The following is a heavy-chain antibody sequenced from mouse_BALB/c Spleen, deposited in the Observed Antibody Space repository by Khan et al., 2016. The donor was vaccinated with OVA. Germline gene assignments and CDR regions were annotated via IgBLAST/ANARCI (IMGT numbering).Heavy chain of an antibody. Sequence: VELVELGPGLVAPSQSLSITCTVSGFSLTSYGVHWVRQPPGKGLEWLGVIWAGGSTNYNSALMSRLSISKDNSKSQVFLKMNSLQTDDTAMYYCAGLYYYGSSFYAMDYWGQGTSVTVSS. CDR1: GFSLTSYG. CDR2: IWAGGST. CDR3: AGLYYYGSSFYAMDY. D-gene: IGHD1-1*01. J-gene: IGHJ4*01. V-gene: IGHV2-9*02.